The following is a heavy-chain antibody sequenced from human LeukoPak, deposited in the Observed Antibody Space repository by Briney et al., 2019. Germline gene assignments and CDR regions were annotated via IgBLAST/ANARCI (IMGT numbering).Heavy chain of an antibody. J-gene: IGHJ5*02. CDR1: GFTFSSYA. CDR3: ARDRNLGVGITIFGRLDP. Sequence: GRSLRLSCAASGFTFSSYAMHWVRQAPGKGLEWVAVISYDGSNKYYADSVKGRSTISRDNSKNTLYLQMNSLRAEDTAVYYCARDRNLGVGITIFGRLDPWGQGTLVTVSS. CDR2: ISYDGSNK. V-gene: IGHV3-30*04. D-gene: IGHD3-3*01.